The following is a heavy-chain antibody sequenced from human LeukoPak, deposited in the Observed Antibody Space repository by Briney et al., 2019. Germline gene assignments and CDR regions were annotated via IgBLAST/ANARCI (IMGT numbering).Heavy chain of an antibody. CDR1: GFTFSSYE. D-gene: IGHD3-10*01. CDR2: ISSSGSTI. V-gene: IGHV3-48*03. Sequence: GGSLRLSCAASGFTFSSYEMNWVRQAPGKGLEWVSYISSSGSTIYYADSVKGRFTISRDNAKNSLYLQMNSLRAEDTAVYYCARDRRNYYGSGPPDWFDPWGQGTLVTVSS. CDR3: ARDRRNYYGSGPPDWFDP. J-gene: IGHJ5*02.